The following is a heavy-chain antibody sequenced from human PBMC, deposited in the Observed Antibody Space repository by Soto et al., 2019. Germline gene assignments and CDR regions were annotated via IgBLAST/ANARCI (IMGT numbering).Heavy chain of an antibody. V-gene: IGHV1-69*13. CDR2: IIPIFGTA. Sequence: ASVKVSCKASGGTFSSYAISWVRQAPGQGLEWMGGIIPIFGTANYAQKFQGRVTITADESTSTAYMELSSLRSEDTAVYYCARDVAARPREWGQGTLVTVSS. J-gene: IGHJ4*02. D-gene: IGHD6-6*01. CDR3: ARDVAARPRE. CDR1: GGTFSSYA.